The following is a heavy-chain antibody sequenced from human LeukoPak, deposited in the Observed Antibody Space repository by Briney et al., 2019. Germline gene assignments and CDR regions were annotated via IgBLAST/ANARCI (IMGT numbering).Heavy chain of an antibody. D-gene: IGHD6-19*01. V-gene: IGHV3-11*04. CDR2: ISSSGSTI. Sequence: PGGSLRLSCAASGFTFSDYYMSWIRQAPGKGLEWVSYISSSGSTIYYADSVKGRFTISRDNAKNSLYLQMNSLRAEDTAVYYCAREEVGQWLVRWRQRDGFFDYWGQGTLVTVSS. J-gene: IGHJ4*02. CDR3: AREEVGQWLVRWRQRDGFFDY. CDR1: GFTFSDYY.